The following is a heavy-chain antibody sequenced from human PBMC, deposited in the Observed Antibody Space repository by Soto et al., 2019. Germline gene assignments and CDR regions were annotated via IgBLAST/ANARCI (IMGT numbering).Heavy chain of an antibody. CDR1: GGTFSSYA. CDR2: IIPIFGTA. V-gene: IGHV1-69*01. Sequence: QVQLVQSGAEVKKPGSSVKVSCKASGGTFSSYAISWVRQAPGQGLEWMGGIIPIFGTANYAQKFQGRVTITADEFTSTAYMGLSSLRSEDTAVYYCARVSDLPSYSGGWASYFDYWGPGNLGTVSS. D-gene: IGHD6-19*01. CDR3: ARVSDLPSYSGGWASYFDY. J-gene: IGHJ4*02.